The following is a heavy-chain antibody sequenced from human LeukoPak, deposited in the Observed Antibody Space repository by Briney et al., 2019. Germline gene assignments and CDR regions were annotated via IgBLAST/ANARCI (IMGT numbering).Heavy chain of an antibody. V-gene: IGHV3-23*01. J-gene: IGHJ4*02. Sequence: GGSLRLSCAVSGFIFSSYAMSWVRQAPGKGLEWVSAISGSGGSTSYGDSVKGRFTISRDNSKNTLYLQMNSLRAEDTAVYYCAVARGGYCNGGSCYFDYWGQGTLVTVSS. CDR2: ISGSGGST. CDR1: GFIFSSYA. D-gene: IGHD2-15*01. CDR3: AVARGGYCNGGSCYFDY.